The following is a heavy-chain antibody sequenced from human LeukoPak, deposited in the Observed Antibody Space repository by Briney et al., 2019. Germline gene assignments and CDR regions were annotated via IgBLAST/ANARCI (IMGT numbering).Heavy chain of an antibody. D-gene: IGHD3-9*01. Sequence: PGGSLRLSCAASGFTFSDYYMSWIRQAPGKGLEWVSYISSSGSTIYYADSVKGRFTISRDNAKNSLYLQMNSLRAEDTAVYYCAKTYVLRYFDWLSLDYWGQGTLVTVSS. J-gene: IGHJ4*02. CDR2: ISSSGSTI. V-gene: IGHV3-11*04. CDR1: GFTFSDYY. CDR3: AKTYVLRYFDWLSLDY.